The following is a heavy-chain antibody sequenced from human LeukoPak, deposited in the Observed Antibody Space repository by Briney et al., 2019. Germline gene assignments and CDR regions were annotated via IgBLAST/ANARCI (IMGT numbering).Heavy chain of an antibody. D-gene: IGHD5-18*01. CDR3: ARSGGYSYGNFDY. CDR2: INSDGSST. J-gene: IGHJ4*02. CDR1: GFTFSSYW. V-gene: IGHV3-74*01. Sequence: GGSLRLSCAASGFTFSSYWIHWVRQAPGKGLVWVSRINSDGSSTSYADSVKGRFTISRDNAKNTLYLQMNSLRAEDTAVYYCARSGGYSYGNFDYWGQGILVTVSS.